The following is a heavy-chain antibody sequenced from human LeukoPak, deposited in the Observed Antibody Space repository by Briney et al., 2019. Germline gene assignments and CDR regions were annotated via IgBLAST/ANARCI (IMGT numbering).Heavy chain of an antibody. J-gene: IGHJ4*02. D-gene: IGHD2-21*02. Sequence: ASVKVSCRASGYTFTGYYMHRVRQAPGQGLEWMGIINPSGGSTSYAQKFQGRVTMTRDTSTSTVYMELSSLRSEDTAVYYCARGMLVTAIYIDYWGQGTLVTVSS. V-gene: IGHV1-46*01. CDR3: ARGMLVTAIYIDY. CDR2: INPSGGST. CDR1: GYTFTGYY.